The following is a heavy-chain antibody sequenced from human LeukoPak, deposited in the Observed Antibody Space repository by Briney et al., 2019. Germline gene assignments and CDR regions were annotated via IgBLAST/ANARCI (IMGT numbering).Heavy chain of an antibody. Sequence: SETLSLTCTVSGGSISSYSYYRGWIRQPPGKGLEWIGSFYYSGSTYYNPSLKSRVTISVDTSKNQFSLKLSSVTAADTAVYYCARWRGLRPFDSWGQGILVTVSS. CDR2: FYYSGST. D-gene: IGHD5-12*01. CDR1: GGSISSYSYY. V-gene: IGHV4-39*01. J-gene: IGHJ4*02. CDR3: ARWRGLRPFDS.